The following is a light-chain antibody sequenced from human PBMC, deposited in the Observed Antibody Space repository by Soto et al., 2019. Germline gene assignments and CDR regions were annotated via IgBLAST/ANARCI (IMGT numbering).Light chain of an antibody. V-gene: IGLV2-14*01. CDR3: SSYTSSSTLLDV. CDR1: SSDVGGYNY. Sequence: QSALTQPASVSGSPGQSITISCTGTSSDVGGYNYVSWYQQHPGKAPKLTIYDVSNRPSGVSNRFSGSKSGNTASLTISGLQAEDEADYYCSSYTSSSTLLDVFGTGTKVTVL. J-gene: IGLJ1*01. CDR2: DVS.